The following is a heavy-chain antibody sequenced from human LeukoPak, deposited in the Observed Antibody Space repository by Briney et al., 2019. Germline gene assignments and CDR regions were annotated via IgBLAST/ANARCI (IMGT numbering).Heavy chain of an antibody. J-gene: IGHJ4*02. Sequence: GASVKVSCKASGYTFTSYGISWVRQAPGQGLEWMGWISAYNGNTNYAQKLQGRVTMTTDTSTSTAYMELRSLRSDDTAVYYCASAVGRDGYPTLDYWGQGTLVTVSS. CDR1: GYTFTSYG. V-gene: IGHV1-18*01. D-gene: IGHD5-24*01. CDR2: ISAYNGNT. CDR3: ASAVGRDGYPTLDY.